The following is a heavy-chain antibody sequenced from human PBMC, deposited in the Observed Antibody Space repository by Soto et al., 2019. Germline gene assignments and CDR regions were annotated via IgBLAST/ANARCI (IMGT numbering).Heavy chain of an antibody. D-gene: IGHD1-1*01. CDR2: IYYSGST. V-gene: IGHV4-59*08. Sequence: SETLSLTCTVSGGSISSYYWSWIRQPPGKGLEWIGYIYYSGSTNYNPSLKSRVTISVDTSKNQFSLKLSSVTAADTAVYYCARTGQLVGGKYYYYYMDVWGKGTTVTVSS. J-gene: IGHJ6*03. CDR3: ARTGQLVGGKYYYYYMDV. CDR1: GGSISSYY.